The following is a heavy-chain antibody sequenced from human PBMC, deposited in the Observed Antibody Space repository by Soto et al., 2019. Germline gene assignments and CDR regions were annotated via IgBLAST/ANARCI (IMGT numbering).Heavy chain of an antibody. CDR3: VRDDVGVGIDY. V-gene: IGHV3-74*03. CDR1: GFTFSSYW. D-gene: IGHD1-26*01. Sequence: GRSLRLSCAASGFTFSSYWMHWVRQVPGKGLVWVSHIDSDGNSTTYADSVKGRFTISRDNAKNTVYLQMNSLRAEDTAVYYCVRDDVGVGIDYWGLGTLVTVSS. J-gene: IGHJ4*02. CDR2: IDSDGNST.